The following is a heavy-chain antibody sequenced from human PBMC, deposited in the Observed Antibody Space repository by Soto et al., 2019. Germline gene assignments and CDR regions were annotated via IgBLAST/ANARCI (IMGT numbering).Heavy chain of an antibody. CDR1: GFTFGNYW. CDR3: ARGDCVGGTCYSLAGSFYYYMDV. CDR2: INSDGSVS. D-gene: IGHD2-15*01. V-gene: IGHV3-74*01. Sequence: EVQLVESGGGLVQPGGSLRLSCAASGFTFGNYWMYWVRQAPGKGLEWVSRINSDGSVSGYADSVKGRLTISRDNVNNTLYLQMDSLRVEDTAVYYCARGDCVGGTCYSLAGSFYYYMDVWGKGTTVTVFS. J-gene: IGHJ6*03.